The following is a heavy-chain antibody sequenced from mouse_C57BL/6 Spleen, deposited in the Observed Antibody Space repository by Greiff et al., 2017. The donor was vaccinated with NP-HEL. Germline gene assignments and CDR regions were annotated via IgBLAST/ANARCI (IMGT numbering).Heavy chain of an antibody. CDR1: GYTFTDYY. Sequence: VQLQQSGAELVRPGASVKLSCKASGYTFTDYYINWVKQRPGQGLEWIARIYPGSGNTYYNEKFKGKATLTAEKSSSTAYMQLSSLTSEDSAVYFCARGGSVNFDYWGQGTTLTVSS. V-gene: IGHV1-76*01. J-gene: IGHJ2*01. D-gene: IGHD3-2*02. CDR3: ARGGSVNFDY. CDR2: IYPGSGNT.